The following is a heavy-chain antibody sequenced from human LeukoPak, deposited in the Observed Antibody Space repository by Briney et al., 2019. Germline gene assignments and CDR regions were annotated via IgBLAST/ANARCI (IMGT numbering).Heavy chain of an antibody. CDR2: ISSSSSYI. CDR3: ARAPAGPYMDV. J-gene: IGHJ6*02. Sequence: GGSLRLSCAASGFTFSSYSRNWVRQAPGKGLEWVSSISSSSSYIYYADSVKGRFTISRDNAKNSLYLQMSSLRAEDTAVYYCARAPAGPYMDVWGQGTTVTVSS. CDR1: GFTFSSYS. D-gene: IGHD6-25*01. V-gene: IGHV3-21*01.